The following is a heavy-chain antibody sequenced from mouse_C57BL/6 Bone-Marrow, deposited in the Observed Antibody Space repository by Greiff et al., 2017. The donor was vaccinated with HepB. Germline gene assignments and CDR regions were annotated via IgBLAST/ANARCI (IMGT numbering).Heavy chain of an antibody. J-gene: IGHJ4*01. D-gene: IGHD2-4*01. Sequence: EVKLVESGGGLVKPGGSLKLSCAASGFTFSSYAMSWVRQTPEKRLEWVATISDGGSYTYYPDNVKGRFTISRDNAKNNLYLQMSHLKSEDTAMYYCARDLKGDYAYYAMDYWGQGTSVTVSS. CDR1: GFTFSSYA. CDR3: ARDLKGDYAYYAMDY. V-gene: IGHV5-4*01. CDR2: ISDGGSYT.